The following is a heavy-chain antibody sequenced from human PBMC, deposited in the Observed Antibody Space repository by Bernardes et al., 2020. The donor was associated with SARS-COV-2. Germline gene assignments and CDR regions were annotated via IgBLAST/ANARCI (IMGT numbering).Heavy chain of an antibody. Sequence: GGSLRLSCAASGFIVSYNHMNWVRQAPGKGLEWVAVIYSGGSTDYSDALMGRFTVSRDNSNTVYLKMNSLRVEDTAVDYCARGLLGGSDFYYGLDVWGQGATVTVSS. CDR3: ARGLLGGSDFYYGLDV. V-gene: IGHV3-66*01. CDR2: IYSGGST. CDR1: GFIVSYNH. D-gene: IGHD2-21*02. J-gene: IGHJ6*02.